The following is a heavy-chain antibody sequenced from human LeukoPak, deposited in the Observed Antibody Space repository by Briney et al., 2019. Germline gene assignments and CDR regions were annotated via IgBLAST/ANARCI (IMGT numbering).Heavy chain of an antibody. V-gene: IGHV3-21*01. CDR3: ARDTNPYGWFGEPRGGY. Sequence: GGSLRLSCAASGFTFSSYSMNWVRQAPGEGLEWVSSISSISSYIYYADSVKGRFTISRDNAKNSLYLQMNSLRAEDTAVYYCARDTNPYGWFGEPRGGYWGQGTLVTVSS. CDR1: GFTFSSYS. CDR2: ISSISSYI. D-gene: IGHD3-10*01. J-gene: IGHJ4*02.